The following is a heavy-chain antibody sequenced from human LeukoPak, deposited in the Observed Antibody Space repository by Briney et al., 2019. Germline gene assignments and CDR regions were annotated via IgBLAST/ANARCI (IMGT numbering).Heavy chain of an antibody. V-gene: IGHV1-69*05. CDR2: IIPIFGKA. CDR1: GGTFSSYA. Sequence: SVKVSCKASGGTFSSYAISWVRQAPGKGLERMARIIPIFGKANYAQTFKGRVTITTDESTNTAHMERSSLRSEDTAVYYCARHPGIAVADYYFDYWGQGTLVTVSS. D-gene: IGHD6-19*01. J-gene: IGHJ4*02. CDR3: ARHPGIAVADYYFDY.